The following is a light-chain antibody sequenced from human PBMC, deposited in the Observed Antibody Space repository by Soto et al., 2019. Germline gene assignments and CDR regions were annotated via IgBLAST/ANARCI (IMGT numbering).Light chain of an antibody. Sequence: DIVLTQSPATLSLSPWERATLSCRASQSVSSNHLAWYQQKPGQAPRLLIYGESSRATGIPVRFSGSGSETDFTLTITRREPADSAVYFCQQYTGPPTTFGQGTRLEIK. CDR1: QSVSSNH. CDR2: GES. J-gene: IGKJ5*01. V-gene: IGKV3-20*01. CDR3: QQYTGPPTT.